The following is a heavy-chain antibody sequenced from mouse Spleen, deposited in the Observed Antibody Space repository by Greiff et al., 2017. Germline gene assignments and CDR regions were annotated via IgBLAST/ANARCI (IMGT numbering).Heavy chain of an antibody. CDR3: ARHEDDYDDWFAY. Sequence: VHLVESGPGLVQPSQSLSITCTVSGFSLTSYGVHWVRQSPGKGLEWLGVIWSGGSTDYNAAFISRLSISKDNSKSQVFLKMNSLQTDDTAMYYCARHEDDYDDWFAYWGQGTLVTVSA. D-gene: IGHD2-4*01. CDR2: IWSGGST. J-gene: IGHJ3*01. V-gene: IGHV2-2*01. CDR1: GFSLTSYG.